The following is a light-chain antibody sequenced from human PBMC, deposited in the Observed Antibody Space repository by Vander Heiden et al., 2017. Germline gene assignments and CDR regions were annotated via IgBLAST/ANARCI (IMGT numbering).Light chain of an antibody. J-gene: IGKJ3*01. CDR2: AAS. V-gene: IGKV1-9*01. CDR3: QQLNSDPLFT. Sequence: DIQLTQSPSFLSASVGDRVTITCRASQGISSYLAWYQQKPGKAPKLLIYAASTLQSGVPSRFSGSGSGTEFTLTISSLQPEDFATYYCQQLNSDPLFTFGPGTKVDI. CDR1: QGISSY.